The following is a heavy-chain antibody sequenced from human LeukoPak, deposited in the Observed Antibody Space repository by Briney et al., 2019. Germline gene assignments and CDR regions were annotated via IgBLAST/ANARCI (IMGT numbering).Heavy chain of an antibody. CDR3: ARVDDILTGSLPADY. V-gene: IGHV1-2*02. CDR1: GYTFTSYY. Sequence: ASVKVSCKASGYTFTSYYMHWVRQAPGQGLEWMGWINPNSGGTNYAQKFQGRVTMTRDTSISTVYMELSRLRSDDTAVYYCARVDDILTGSLPADYWGQGTLVTVSS. J-gene: IGHJ4*02. D-gene: IGHD3-9*01. CDR2: INPNSGGT.